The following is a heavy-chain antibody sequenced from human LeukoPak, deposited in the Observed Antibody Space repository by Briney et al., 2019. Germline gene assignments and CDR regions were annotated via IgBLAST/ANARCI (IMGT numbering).Heavy chain of an antibody. CDR1: EFTFSGGA. V-gene: IGHV3-73*01. Sequence: GGALMLSVAASEFTFSGGAIHWVRQSSGKGLEWVGHIDKKDNFYATTSAASVTGRFTISRDDSKNTAYLQMNSLKTEDTALYYCTRDSGTYNWLDPWGQGTLVTVSS. CDR2: IDKKDNFYAT. CDR3: TRDSGTYNWLDP. D-gene: IGHD1-26*01. J-gene: IGHJ5*02.